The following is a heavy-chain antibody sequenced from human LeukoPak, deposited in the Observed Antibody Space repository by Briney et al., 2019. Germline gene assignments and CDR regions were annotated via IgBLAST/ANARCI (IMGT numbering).Heavy chain of an antibody. CDR2: IRNKGYGGTT. CDR1: GFTVSDYY. D-gene: IGHD2-21*01. V-gene: IGHV3-71*01. J-gene: IGHJ3*02. Sequence: GGSLRLSCAASGFTVSDYYMTWVRQAPGKGLEWVGVIRNKGYGGTTEYAASVKGRFTIPRDDSESIAWLQMNSLKTEDTAVYYCVRYVVAYRVLDIWGQGTTVTVSS. CDR3: VRYVVAYRVLDI.